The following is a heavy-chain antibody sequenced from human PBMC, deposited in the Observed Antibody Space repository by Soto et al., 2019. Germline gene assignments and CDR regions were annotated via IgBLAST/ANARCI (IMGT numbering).Heavy chain of an antibody. J-gene: IGHJ4*02. V-gene: IGHV1-46*01. CDR1: GYTFTSYY. CDR2: INPSGGST. CDR3: ARQWLRLAAIDY. D-gene: IGHD5-12*01. Sequence: SVKVSFKASGYTFTSYYMHWVRQAPGQGLEWMGIINPSGGSTSYAQKFQGRVTMTRDTSTSTVYMELSSLRSEDTAVYYCARQWLRLAAIDYWGQGTLVTVSS.